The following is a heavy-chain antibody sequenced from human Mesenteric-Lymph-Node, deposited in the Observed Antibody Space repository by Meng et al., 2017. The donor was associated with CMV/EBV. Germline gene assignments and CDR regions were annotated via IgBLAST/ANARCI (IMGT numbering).Heavy chain of an antibody. CDR3: TGATYYDILTGYGTFDY. V-gene: IGHV1-69*10. J-gene: IGHJ4*02. CDR1: GYTFSSYD. D-gene: IGHD3-9*01. Sequence: SVKVSCKASGYTFSSYDISWVRQAPGQGLEWMGGIIPILGIANYAQKFQGRVTITADKSTSTAYMELSSLRSEDTAVYYCTGATYYDILTGYGTFDYWGQGTLVTVSS. CDR2: IIPILGIA.